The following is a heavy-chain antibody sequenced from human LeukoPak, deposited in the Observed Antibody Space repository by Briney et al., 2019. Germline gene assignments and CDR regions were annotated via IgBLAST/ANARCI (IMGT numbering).Heavy chain of an antibody. Sequence: ASVKVSCKASGYTFTTYPIHWVRQAPGQRLEWMGWIDAGNGNTKYSQEFQGRVTITRDTSASTAYMELSSLRSEDMAVYYCARDRRRGYNWFDPRGQGTLVTVSS. CDR3: ARDRRRGYNWFDP. CDR1: GYTFTTYP. J-gene: IGHJ5*02. V-gene: IGHV1-3*03. CDR2: IDAGNGNT.